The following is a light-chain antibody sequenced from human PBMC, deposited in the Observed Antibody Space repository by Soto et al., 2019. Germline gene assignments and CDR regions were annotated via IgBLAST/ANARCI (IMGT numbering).Light chain of an antibody. CDR3: QQYGGSPRT. CDR2: DAS. CDR1: RSISSFY. Sequence: EIVLTQSPGTLSLSPGERATLSCRASRSISSFYLAWYQQTPGQAPRLLIYDASSRAAGIPDRFSGGGSGTDFTLTISRLEPEDFGVYYCQQYGGSPRTFGQGTRWIS. V-gene: IGKV3-20*01. J-gene: IGKJ1*01.